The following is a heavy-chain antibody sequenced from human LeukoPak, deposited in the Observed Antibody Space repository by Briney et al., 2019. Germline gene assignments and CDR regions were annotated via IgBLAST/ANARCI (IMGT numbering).Heavy chain of an antibody. J-gene: IGHJ4*02. Sequence: GRSLRLSCAASGFTFSSYGVHWVRQAPGKGLEWVAVISYDGSNKYYADSVKGRFTISRDNSKNTLYLQMNSLRAEDTAVYYCAKDPTISYYYGSGSSSIPYFDYWGQGTLVTVSS. V-gene: IGHV3-30*18. CDR3: AKDPTISYYYGSGSSSIPYFDY. CDR2: ISYDGSNK. CDR1: GFTFSSYG. D-gene: IGHD3-10*01.